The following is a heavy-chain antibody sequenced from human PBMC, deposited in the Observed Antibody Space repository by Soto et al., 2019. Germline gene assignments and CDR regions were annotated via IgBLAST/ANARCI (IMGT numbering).Heavy chain of an antibody. D-gene: IGHD1-26*01. V-gene: IGHV4-61*01. CDR3: VHLSGSLYHYYGLDV. J-gene: IGHJ6*02. Sequence: SETLSLTCTVSGASVSSSNHYWSWVRQPPGKGLEWIGYVYYSGSTNSNPPLKSRVTLSLDTSRSQFSLKLNSVTAADTAVYYCVHLSGSLYHYYGLDVWGQGTTVTVSS. CDR1: GASVSSSNHY. CDR2: VYYSGST.